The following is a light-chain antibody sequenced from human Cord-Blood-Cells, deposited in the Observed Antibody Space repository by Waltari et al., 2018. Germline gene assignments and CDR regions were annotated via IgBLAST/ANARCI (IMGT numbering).Light chain of an antibody. CDR1: QSVSSSY. CDR3: QQYGSSPRALT. V-gene: IGKV3-20*01. J-gene: IGKJ4*01. CDR2: GAS. Sequence: ELVLTQSPGTLSLSPGERATLSCRAGQSVSSSYLAWYQQKPGQAPRLLIYGASSRAIGIQDRFSGCGSGTDVTVTSSGLETEDFAVDYCQQYGSSPRALTFGGGLRVEIK.